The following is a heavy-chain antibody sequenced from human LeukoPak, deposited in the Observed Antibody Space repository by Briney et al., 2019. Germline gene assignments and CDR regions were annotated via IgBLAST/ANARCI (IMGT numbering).Heavy chain of an antibody. CDR3: TTPTI. CDR2: IKSKIDGGTT. V-gene: IGHV3-15*01. J-gene: IGHJ4*02. Sequence: GGSLRLSCTASGFTFGDYAMSWVRQAPGKGLEWVGRIKSKIDGGTTDYAAPVKGRFTISRDDSKNTLYLQMSSLKTEDTAVYYCTTPTIWGQGTLVTVSS. CDR1: GFTFGDYA. D-gene: IGHD4/OR15-4a*01.